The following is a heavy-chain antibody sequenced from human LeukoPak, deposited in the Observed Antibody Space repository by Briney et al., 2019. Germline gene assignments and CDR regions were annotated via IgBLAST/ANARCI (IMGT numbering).Heavy chain of an antibody. Sequence: ASLRVSCAASGYTFTSYDINWVRQATGQGLEWMGWMNPNSGNTGYAQKFKGRVTMTRNTSISTAYMELSRLRSEDTAVYYCARDLSMVGYWGQGTLVTVSS. CDR2: MNPNSGNT. J-gene: IGHJ4*02. V-gene: IGHV1-8*01. D-gene: IGHD3-10*02. CDR3: ARDLSMVGY. CDR1: GYTFTSYD.